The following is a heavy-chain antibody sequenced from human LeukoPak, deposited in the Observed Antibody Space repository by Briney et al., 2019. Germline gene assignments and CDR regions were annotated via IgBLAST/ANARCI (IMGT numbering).Heavy chain of an antibody. CDR2: VDSDGSST. CDR1: GFTFSDFW. V-gene: IGHV3-74*01. J-gene: IGHJ4*02. Sequence: GGSLRLSCAASGFTFSDFWMYWVRQAPGKGLVWVSRVDSDGSSTSYADSVKGRFTISRDNTKNTLSLQMNSLRAEDTAVYYCARDGILGSHDYWGQGTLVTVSS. D-gene: IGHD3-3*02. CDR3: ARDGILGSHDY.